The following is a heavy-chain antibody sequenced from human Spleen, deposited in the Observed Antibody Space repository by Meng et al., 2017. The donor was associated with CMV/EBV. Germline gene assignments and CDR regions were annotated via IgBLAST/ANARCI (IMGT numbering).Heavy chain of an antibody. V-gene: IGHV3-30*02. D-gene: IGHD2-8*01. J-gene: IGHJ4*02. Sequence: GEAGGGGAQPGGSLRLSCETFGFNFSFSAMHWVRQPPGKGLEWVSFIAHDGSAKTYTDSVKGRFTISRDDSENTVYLEMNSLRVEDTAVYYCAKDLYYSFDYWGQGTLVTVSS. CDR1: GFNFSFSA. CDR3: AKDLYYSFDY. CDR2: IAHDGSAK.